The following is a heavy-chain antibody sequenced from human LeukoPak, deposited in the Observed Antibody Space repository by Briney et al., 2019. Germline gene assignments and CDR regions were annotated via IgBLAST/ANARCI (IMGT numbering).Heavy chain of an antibody. CDR2: IYYSGST. D-gene: IGHD1-26*01. CDR3: AREVGATTWGFDY. V-gene: IGHV4-30-4*08. J-gene: IGHJ4*02. Sequence: SQTLSLTCTVSGGSISSGDYYWSWIRQPPGKGLGWIGYIYYSGSTYYNPSLKSRVTISVDTSKNQFSLKLSSVTAADTAVYYCAREVGATTWGFDYWGQGTLVTVSS. CDR1: GGSISSGDYY.